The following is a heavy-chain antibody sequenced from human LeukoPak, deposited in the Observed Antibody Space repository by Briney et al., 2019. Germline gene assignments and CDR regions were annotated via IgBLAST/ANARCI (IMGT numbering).Heavy chain of an antibody. Sequence: PGGSLRLSCAASGFTFNSYWMSWVRQAPGKGLEWVANIKQDGSEKYYVDSVKGRFTISRDNAKSSLYLQMNSLRAEGTAVYYCARDQPLYYDSSGYYFDWGQGTLVTVSS. D-gene: IGHD3-22*01. CDR1: GFTFNSYW. CDR2: IKQDGSEK. V-gene: IGHV3-7*01. J-gene: IGHJ4*02. CDR3: ARDQPLYYDSSGYYFD.